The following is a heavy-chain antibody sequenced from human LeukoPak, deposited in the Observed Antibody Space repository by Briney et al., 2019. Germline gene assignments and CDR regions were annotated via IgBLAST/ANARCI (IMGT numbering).Heavy chain of an antibody. CDR1: GFTFSSYE. J-gene: IGHJ4*02. V-gene: IGHV3-48*03. Sequence: GGSLRLSCAASGFTFSSYEMNWVRQAPGKGLEWVSYISSSGSTIYYADSVKGRFTISRDNAKSSLYLQMNSLRAEDTAVYYCAREAGSSWFAPLDYWGQGTLVTVSS. CDR3: AREAGSSWFAPLDY. CDR2: ISSSGSTI. D-gene: IGHD6-13*01.